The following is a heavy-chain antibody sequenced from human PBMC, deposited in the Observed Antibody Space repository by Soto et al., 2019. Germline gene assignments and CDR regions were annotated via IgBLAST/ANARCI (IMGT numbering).Heavy chain of an antibody. V-gene: IGHV1-69*01. Sequence: QVQLVQSGAEVKKPGSSVKVSCKASGGTFSSYAISWVRQAPGQGLEWMGGIIPIFGTANYAQKFQGRVTITADESTSTAYMELSSLKSEDTAVYYCARGFVDYDILTGYYTFDYWGQGTMVTVSS. J-gene: IGHJ4*02. D-gene: IGHD3-9*01. CDR3: ARGFVDYDILTGYYTFDY. CDR2: IIPIFGTA. CDR1: GGTFSSYA.